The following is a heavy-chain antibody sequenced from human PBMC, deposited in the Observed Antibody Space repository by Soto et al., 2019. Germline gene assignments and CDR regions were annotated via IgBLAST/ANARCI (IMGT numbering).Heavy chain of an antibody. CDR1: GGSFSSCG. CDR2: IIPVFGTP. Sequence: SVKVSCKDSGGSFSSCGINWVRQAPGQGLELMGGIIPVFGTPSYAQKFQGRVTISADKSTNSSSLELRSLRSEDTAVYYCSIGGALFTRGCWGDGLVSWSQGT. CDR3: SIGGALFTRGCWGDGLVS. J-gene: IGHJ5*02. V-gene: IGHV1-69*06. D-gene: IGHD7-27*01.